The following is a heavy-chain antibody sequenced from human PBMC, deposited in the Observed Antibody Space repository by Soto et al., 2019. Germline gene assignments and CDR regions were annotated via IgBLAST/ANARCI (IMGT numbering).Heavy chain of an antibody. CDR1: EFTFSNYA. J-gene: IGHJ3*02. CDR3: AKDIQGRGATTGDDAFDI. CDR2: ISSSGGTT. V-gene: IGHV3-23*01. Sequence: EVQLLESGGGLVQPGGSLRLSCVGSEFTFSNYAMNWVRQAPGEGPEWVSLISSSGGTTYYADSVKGRVSISRDNSKNTLYQKMNSLTFEDTAIYYCAKDIQGRGATTGDDAFDIWCQGTMVTVSS. D-gene: IGHD1-1*01.